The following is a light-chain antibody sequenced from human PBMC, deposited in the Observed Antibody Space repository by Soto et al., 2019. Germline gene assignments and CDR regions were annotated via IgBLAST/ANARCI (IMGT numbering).Light chain of an antibody. J-gene: IGKJ2*01. Sequence: EIVMTQSPATLSVSPGEKATLSCRASQSVSSSLAWYQQKPGQAPRLLIYGASTRATGIPARFSGSGSGTEFTLTISSLQSEDFAAYYCQQYNNWPRTFGQGTKLEIK. CDR1: QSVSSS. V-gene: IGKV3-15*01. CDR2: GAS. CDR3: QQYNNWPRT.